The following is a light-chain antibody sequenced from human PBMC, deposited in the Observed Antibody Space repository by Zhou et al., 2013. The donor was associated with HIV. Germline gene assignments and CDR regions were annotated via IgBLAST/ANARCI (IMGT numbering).Light chain of an antibody. V-gene: IGKV1-5*03. J-gene: IGKJ2*02. Sequence: DIQMTQSPSTLSASVGDXVTITCRASQSISNWLAWYQQKPGKAPNLLIYKASTLQSGVPSRFSGSGSGTEFTLTISSLQPDDFATYYCQQYNTYPCTFGQGTKLEIK. CDR2: KAS. CDR3: QQYNTYPCT. CDR1: QSISNW.